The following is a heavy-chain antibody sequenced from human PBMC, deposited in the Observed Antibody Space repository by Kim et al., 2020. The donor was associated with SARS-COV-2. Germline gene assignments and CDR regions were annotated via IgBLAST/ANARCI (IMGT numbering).Heavy chain of an antibody. J-gene: IGHJ5*02. CDR3: AREGSGSYNWFDP. D-gene: IGHD3-10*01. Sequence: ASVKVSCKASGYTFDTYSLYWVRQAPGQRFEWMGWINGGNGNTRYSQNFQGRVTITRDTSATIAYMELSSLTSKDTAVYYCAREGSGSYNWFDPWGQGTLVTVSS. CDR2: INGGNGNT. V-gene: IGHV1-3*01. CDR1: GYTFDTYS.